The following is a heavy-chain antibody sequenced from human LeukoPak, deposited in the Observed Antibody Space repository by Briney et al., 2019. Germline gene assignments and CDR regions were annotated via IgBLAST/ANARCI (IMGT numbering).Heavy chain of an antibody. J-gene: IGHJ2*01. D-gene: IGHD4-23*01. CDR1: GGSISSYY. V-gene: IGHV4-4*07. CDR2: IYTSRST. CDR3: GRDHGGNHNSGYWYFDL. Sequence: SETLSLNCTGSGGSISSYYWSWIRQPAGQGLEGIGRIYTSRSTNYNPSLNSRVTTSVDTSKKQFSLKLSPVTAADTAVYYSGRDHGGNHNSGYWYFDLRGRGTMVTDSS.